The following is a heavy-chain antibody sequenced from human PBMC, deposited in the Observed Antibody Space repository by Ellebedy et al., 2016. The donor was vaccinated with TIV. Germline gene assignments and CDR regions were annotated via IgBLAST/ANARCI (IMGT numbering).Heavy chain of an antibody. CDR3: ARVAITAAVGGGFFDL. V-gene: IGHV4-59*01. CDR2: IYYSGST. Sequence: MPGGSLRLSCTVSGASISTYYWSWIRQPPGKGLEWIGYIYYSGSTNYNPSLKSRVTISVDTSKNQISLTLMSSVSAADTAVYYCARVAITAAVGGGFFDLWGRGTLVTVSS. CDR1: GASISTYY. J-gene: IGHJ2*01. D-gene: IGHD6-13*01.